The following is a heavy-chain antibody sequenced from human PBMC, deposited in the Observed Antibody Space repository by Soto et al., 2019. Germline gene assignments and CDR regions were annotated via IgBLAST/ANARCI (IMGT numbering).Heavy chain of an antibody. J-gene: IGHJ6*02. CDR3: ARAAGAAAGTPYYYYYGMDV. CDR2: ISSSSSTI. D-gene: IGHD6-13*01. CDR1: GFTFSSYS. Sequence: GGSLRLSCAASGFTFSSYSMNWVRQAQGKGLEWVSYISSSSSTIYYADSVKGRFTISRDNAKNSLYLQMNSLRAEDTAVYYCARAAGAAAGTPYYYYYGMDVWGQGTTVTVSS. V-gene: IGHV3-48*04.